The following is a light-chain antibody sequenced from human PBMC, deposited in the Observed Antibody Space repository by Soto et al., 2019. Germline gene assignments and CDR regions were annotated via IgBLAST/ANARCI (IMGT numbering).Light chain of an antibody. CDR2: KAS. J-gene: IGKJ5*01. CDR3: QQRSNWPIN. V-gene: IGKV1-5*03. Sequence: DIQMTQSPSTLSVSVGDRVTITCRASQTISSWLAWYQQKPGKAPKLLIYKASTLKSGVPSRFSGSGSGTDFTLTISSLEPEDFAVYYCQQRSNWPINCGQGTRREIK. CDR1: QTISSW.